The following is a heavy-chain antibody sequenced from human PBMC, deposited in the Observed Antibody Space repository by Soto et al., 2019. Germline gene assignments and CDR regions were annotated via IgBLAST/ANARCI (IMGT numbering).Heavy chain of an antibody. D-gene: IGHD2-15*01. J-gene: IGHJ4*02. CDR3: ATGGRSCDCGSCYTY. V-gene: IGHV3-53*01. CDR2: IYSGGST. Sequence: EVQLVESGGGLIQPGGSLRLSCAASGFTVTSYHMSWVRQAPGKGLEWVSIIYSGGSTYYADSVKGRFTISRDNSKNTLYLQMNSLRADDTAVYYCATGGRSCDCGSCYTYWGQGTLVTVSS. CDR1: GFTVTSYH.